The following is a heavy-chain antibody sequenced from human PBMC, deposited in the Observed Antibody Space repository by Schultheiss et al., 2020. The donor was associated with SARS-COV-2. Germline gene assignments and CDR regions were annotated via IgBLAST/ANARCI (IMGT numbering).Heavy chain of an antibody. J-gene: IGHJ6*03. CDR2: ISSSGSTI. CDR3: ARGPIVVVPANYYYYMDV. CDR1: GFTFSSYS. D-gene: IGHD2-2*01. Sequence: GGSLRLSCAASGFTFSSYSMNWVRQAPGKGLEWVSYISSSGSTIYYADSVKGRFTISRDNAKNSLYLQINSLIAEDTAVYYCARGPIVVVPANYYYYMDVWGKGATVTVSS. V-gene: IGHV3-48*04.